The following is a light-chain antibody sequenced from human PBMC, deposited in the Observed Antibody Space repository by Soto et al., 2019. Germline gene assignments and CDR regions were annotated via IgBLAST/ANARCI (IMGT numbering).Light chain of an antibody. Sequence: EIVLTQSPGTLSLSPGERATLSCRASQSVSSSYLAWYQQKPGQAPRLLIYGASSRATGIPDRFSGSGSGTDFTLTISRLEPEDFAVYYCQQYGRPITFGPGTRLEIK. CDR3: QQYGRPIT. V-gene: IGKV3-20*01. CDR1: QSVSSSY. CDR2: GAS. J-gene: IGKJ5*01.